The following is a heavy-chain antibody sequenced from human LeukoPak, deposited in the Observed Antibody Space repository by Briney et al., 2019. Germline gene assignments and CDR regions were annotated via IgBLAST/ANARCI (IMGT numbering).Heavy chain of an antibody. D-gene: IGHD6-13*01. V-gene: IGHV1-69*04. CDR1: GGTFSSYA. CDR2: IIPILGIA. J-gene: IGHJ6*02. Sequence: SVKVSCKASGGTFSSYAISWVRQAPGQGLEWMGRIIPILGIANYAQKFQGRVTITADKSTSTAYMELSSLRSEDTAVYYCARASLQEAANHYYYGMDVWGQGTTVTVSS. CDR3: ARASLQEAANHYYYGMDV.